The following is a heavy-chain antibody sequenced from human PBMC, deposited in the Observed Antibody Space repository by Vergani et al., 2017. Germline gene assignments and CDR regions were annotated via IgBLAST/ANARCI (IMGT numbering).Heavy chain of an antibody. CDR2: IWYDGSNK. J-gene: IGHJ3*02. V-gene: IGHV3-33*06. CDR1: GFTFSSYG. Sequence: QVQLVESGGGVVQPGRSLRLSCAASGFTFSSYGMHWVRQAPGKGLEWVAVIWYDGSNKYYADSVKGRFTISRDNSKNTLYLQMNSLRAEDTAVYYCAKDGTGEVVPAAMAAFDIWGQGTMVTVSS. CDR3: AKDGTGEVVPAAMAAFDI. D-gene: IGHD2-2*01.